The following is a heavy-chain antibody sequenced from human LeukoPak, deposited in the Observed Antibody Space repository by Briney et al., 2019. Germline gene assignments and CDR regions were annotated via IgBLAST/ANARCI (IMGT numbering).Heavy chain of an antibody. CDR2: INHSGST. V-gene: IGHV4-34*01. J-gene: IGHJ6*02. Sequence: SEPLSLTCAVYGGSFGAYYWSWIRQPPVKGLEWIGEINHSGSTNYNPSLKSRVTISVDTSKNQVALKLSSVTAAYTAWYSCARSPFGEGDYYYYYGMDVWGQGTTVTVSS. CDR3: ARSPFGEGDYYYYYGMDV. D-gene: IGHD3-10*01. CDR1: GGSFGAYY.